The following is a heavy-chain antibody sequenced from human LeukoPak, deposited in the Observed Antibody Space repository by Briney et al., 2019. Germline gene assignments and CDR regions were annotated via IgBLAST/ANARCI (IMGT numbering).Heavy chain of an antibody. Sequence: GASVTVSCKASGYTFTSYGISWVRQAPGQGLEWMGWISAYNGNTDYAQRFQGRVTMTTDTSTSTAYMELRSLRSDDTAVYYCARAAAAGTSLIYYWGQGSLVTVSS. CDR3: ARAAAAGTSLIYY. J-gene: IGHJ4*02. CDR1: GYTFTSYG. CDR2: ISAYNGNT. V-gene: IGHV1-18*01. D-gene: IGHD6-13*01.